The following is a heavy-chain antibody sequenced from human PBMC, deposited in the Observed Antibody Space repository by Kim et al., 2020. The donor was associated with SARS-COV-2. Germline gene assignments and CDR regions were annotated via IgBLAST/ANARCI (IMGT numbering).Heavy chain of an antibody. D-gene: IGHD5-12*01. V-gene: IGHV3-48*02. CDR3: ARDPKMATINLDY. Sequence: YADSVKGRVTISRDKAKNSLYLRMNSLRDEDTAVYYCARDPKMATINLDYWGQGTLVTVSS. J-gene: IGHJ4*02.